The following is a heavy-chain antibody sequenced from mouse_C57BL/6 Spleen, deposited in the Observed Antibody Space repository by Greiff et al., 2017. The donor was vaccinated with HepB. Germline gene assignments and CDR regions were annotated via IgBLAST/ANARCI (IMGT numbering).Heavy chain of an antibody. V-gene: IGHV5-17*01. Sequence: EVQLQQSGGGLVKPGGSLKLSCAASGFTFSDYGMHWVRQAPEKGLEWVAYISSGSSTIYYADTVKGRFTISRDNAKNTLFLQMTRLRSEDTAMYYCARDYYGSSSAWFAYWGQGTLVTVSA. D-gene: IGHD1-1*01. J-gene: IGHJ3*01. CDR1: GFTFSDYG. CDR2: ISSGSSTI. CDR3: ARDYYGSSSAWFAY.